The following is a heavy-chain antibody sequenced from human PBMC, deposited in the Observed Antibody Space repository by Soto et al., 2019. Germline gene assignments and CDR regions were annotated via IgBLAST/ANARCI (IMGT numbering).Heavy chain of an antibody. CDR2: ISHGGVNI. CDR3: ARDKSWRYRVWWFDP. D-gene: IGHD1-26*01. Sequence: QAQLVQSGAEVKKPGASVKVSCTAIGYSFTSHYMHWVRQAPGQGLEWMGTISHGGVNIAYAQKFKCRFIMTWYTATSTVYMELNSLTPEDTAVYYCARDKSWRYRVWWFDPWGQGTLVTVAS. CDR1: GYSFTSHY. J-gene: IGHJ5*02. V-gene: IGHV1-46*03.